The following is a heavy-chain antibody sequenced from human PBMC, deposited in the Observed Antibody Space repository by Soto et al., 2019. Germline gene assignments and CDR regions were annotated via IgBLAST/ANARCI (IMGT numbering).Heavy chain of an antibody. D-gene: IGHD3-9*01. CDR3: AIPMSDIPTGNSLNWFDP. J-gene: IGHJ5*02. V-gene: IGHV1-3*01. Sequence: ASVKVSCKGSGYTLTSYAMHWVRQAPGRRLEWVGWMNAVNGNTKYSQKFQGRATITRDTSARTAYKELISLRSEDTSVYYCAIPMSDIPTGNSLNWFDPWGQGTLVTVSS. CDR1: GYTLTSYA. CDR2: MNAVNGNT.